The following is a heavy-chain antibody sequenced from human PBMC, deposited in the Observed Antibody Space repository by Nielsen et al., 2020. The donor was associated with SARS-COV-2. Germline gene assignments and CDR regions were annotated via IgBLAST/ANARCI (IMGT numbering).Heavy chain of an antibody. CDR3: AKGNNIYNFPNIYFDY. V-gene: IGHV3-23*01. D-gene: IGHD5-24*01. CDR2: ISGSGGST. Sequence: GGSLRLSCAASGFTFSNYAMSWVRQAPGKGLQWVSIISGSGGSTYYADSVKGRFTITRDNSKNTLYLQMNSLRAEDTAVYYCAKGNNIYNFPNIYFDYWGQGALVTVSS. J-gene: IGHJ4*02. CDR1: GFTFSNYA.